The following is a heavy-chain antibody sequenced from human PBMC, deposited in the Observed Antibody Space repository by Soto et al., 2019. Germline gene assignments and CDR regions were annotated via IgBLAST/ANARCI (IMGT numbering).Heavy chain of an antibody. CDR1: GGSFSGYY. V-gene: IGHV4-34*01. D-gene: IGHD3-22*01. Sequence: PSETLSLTCAVYGGSFSGYYLSWIRQPPGKGLEWIGEINHSGSTNYNLSLKSRVTISVDTSKNQFSLKLSSVTAADTAVYYCARYYYDSSGSNWFDPWGQGTLVTVSS. J-gene: IGHJ5*02. CDR3: ARYYYDSSGSNWFDP. CDR2: INHSGST.